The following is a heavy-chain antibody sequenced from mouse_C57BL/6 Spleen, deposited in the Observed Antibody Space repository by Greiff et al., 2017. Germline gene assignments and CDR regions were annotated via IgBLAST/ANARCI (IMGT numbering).Heavy chain of an antibody. CDR2: INPNNGGT. Sequence: EVQLQQSGPELVKPGASVKISCKASGYTFTDYYMNWVKQSHGKSLEWIGDINPNNGGTSYNQKFKGKATLTVDKSSSTAYMELRSLTSEDSAVYYCAREGYGSSYVGWGQGTTLTVSS. D-gene: IGHD1-1*01. CDR1: GYTFTDYY. CDR3: AREGYGSSYVG. V-gene: IGHV1-26*01. J-gene: IGHJ2*01.